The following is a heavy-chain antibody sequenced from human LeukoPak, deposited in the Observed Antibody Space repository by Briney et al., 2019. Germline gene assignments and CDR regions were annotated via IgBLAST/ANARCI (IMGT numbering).Heavy chain of an antibody. D-gene: IGHD2-2*01. CDR3: AKTSIQLGT. J-gene: IGHJ5*02. Sequence: GGSLRLSCAASGFTFSSYAMSWVPQAPGKGLEWVSAISGSGGSTYYADSVKGRLTISRDNSKNTLYLQMNSLRAENTAVYYCAKTSIQLGTWGQGTLVTVSS. CDR2: ISGSGGST. CDR1: GFTFSSYA. V-gene: IGHV3-23*01.